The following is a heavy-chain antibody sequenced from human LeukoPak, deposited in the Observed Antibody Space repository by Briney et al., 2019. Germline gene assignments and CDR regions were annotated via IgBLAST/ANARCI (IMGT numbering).Heavy chain of an antibody. D-gene: IGHD1-26*01. CDR3: ARDIGSRI. Sequence: PSETLSLTCTVSGGSISTYYWSWFRQPAGTGLEWIGRIHASGSTYYNPSLKSRVSMSIGLSKNQFSLSLNSVTAADTAVFYCARDIGSRIWGKGTTVIVSS. J-gene: IGHJ6*04. CDR1: GGSISTYY. CDR2: IHASGST. V-gene: IGHV4-4*07.